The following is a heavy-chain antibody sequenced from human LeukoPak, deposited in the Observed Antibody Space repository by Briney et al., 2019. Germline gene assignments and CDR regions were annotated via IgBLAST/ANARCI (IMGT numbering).Heavy chain of an antibody. CDR2: INPNSGGT. Sequence: GASVKVSCKASGYTFTGYYIHWGRQAPGQGLEWMGWINPNSGGTKYTQKFQGRVTMTRDTSISTAYMELSRLRSDDTAVYYCARQVDGNWFDPWGQGTLVTVSS. D-gene: IGHD2-15*01. CDR1: GYTFTGYY. CDR3: ARQVDGNWFDP. V-gene: IGHV1-2*02. J-gene: IGHJ5*02.